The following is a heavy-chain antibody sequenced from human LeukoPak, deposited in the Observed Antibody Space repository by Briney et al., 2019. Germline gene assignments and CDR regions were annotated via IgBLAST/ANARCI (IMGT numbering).Heavy chain of an antibody. D-gene: IGHD3-16*01. Sequence: KPSETLTLTCAVYGGSSSGYYWRWIRQPPGKGLEWIGEINHSGSTIYNLSLKSRVSISIDTSKKQFSLNLRSVTAADTAVYYCARVRGEAKNCDYWGQGTLVTVSS. J-gene: IGHJ4*02. CDR2: INHSGST. CDR3: ARVRGEAKNCDY. V-gene: IGHV4-34*01. CDR1: GGSSSGYY.